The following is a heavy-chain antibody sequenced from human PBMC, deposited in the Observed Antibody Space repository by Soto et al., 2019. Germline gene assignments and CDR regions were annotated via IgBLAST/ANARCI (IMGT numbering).Heavy chain of an antibody. V-gene: IGHV3-7*01. CDR1: GFTFSSYW. D-gene: IGHD3-3*01. Sequence: EVQLVESGGGLVQPGGSLRLSCAASGFTFSSYWMSWFRQAPGKGLEWVVSIKHDAGETYYLDSVKGRFTVSRDNAKNSLYLQMDSLRVEDTAMYYCARDVVKRSYYDCWSGSLFWCQGSLVTVSS. CDR2: IKHDAGET. J-gene: IGHJ4*02. CDR3: ARDVVKRSYYDCWSGSLF.